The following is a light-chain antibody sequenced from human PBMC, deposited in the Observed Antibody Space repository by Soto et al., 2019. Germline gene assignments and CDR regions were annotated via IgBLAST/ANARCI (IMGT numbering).Light chain of an antibody. V-gene: IGLV3-21*02. CDR3: QIWDSDSDHYV. J-gene: IGLJ1*01. CDR1: HVVGYN. Sequence: SYELTQPPSVSVAPGRAARVPRGGSHVVGYNVPWYQQKPGQAPVLVVNDDDGRPSGIPARFSGSNSGNTATLTISRVEAGDEADYYCQIWDSDSDHYVFGSGTKLTVL. CDR2: DDD.